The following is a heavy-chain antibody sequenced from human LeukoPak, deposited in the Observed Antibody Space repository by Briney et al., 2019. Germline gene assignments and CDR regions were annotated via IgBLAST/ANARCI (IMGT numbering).Heavy chain of an antibody. CDR1: GFTFSSFA. CDR2: VSGSAGRT. J-gene: IGHJ6*03. Sequence: HPGGSLRLSCAASGFTFSSFAMTWVRQAPGKGLEWVSTVSGSAGRTDYADSVKGRFTISRDNLKNTLYSQMNGLRAEDTAVYYCAKNRGHCVDGVCHNYYYMDVWGRGTTVTVSS. D-gene: IGHD2-8*02. V-gene: IGHV3-23*01. CDR3: AKNRGHCVDGVCHNYYYMDV.